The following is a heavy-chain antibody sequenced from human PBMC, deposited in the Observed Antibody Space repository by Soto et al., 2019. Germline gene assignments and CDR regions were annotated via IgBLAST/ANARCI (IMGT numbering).Heavy chain of an antibody. CDR2: ISGSGGST. J-gene: IGHJ2*01. Sequence: EVQLLESGGGLVQPGGSLRLSCAASGFTFSSYAMSWVRQAPGKGLEWVSAISGSGGSTYYADSVKGRFTISRDNSKNTLYLQMNSLRAEDTAVYYCAKDGEDYGDYFYWYFDLWGRGTLVTVSS. CDR3: AKDGEDYGDYFYWYFDL. CDR1: GFTFSSYA. D-gene: IGHD4-17*01. V-gene: IGHV3-23*01.